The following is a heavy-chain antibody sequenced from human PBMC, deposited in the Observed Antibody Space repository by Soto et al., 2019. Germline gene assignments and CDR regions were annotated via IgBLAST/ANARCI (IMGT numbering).Heavy chain of an antibody. J-gene: IGHJ2*01. D-gene: IGHD2-15*01. V-gene: IGHV4-39*01. CDR3: ARRYCSGGSCYGRYFDL. Sequence: QLQLQESVPGLVKPSETLSLTCTVSGGTISSSSYYWGWIRQPPGKGLEWIGSIYYSGSTYYNPSLKSRVTISVDTSKNQFSLKLSSVTAADTAVYYCARRYCSGGSCYGRYFDLWGRGTLVTVSS. CDR1: GGTISSSSYY. CDR2: IYYSGST.